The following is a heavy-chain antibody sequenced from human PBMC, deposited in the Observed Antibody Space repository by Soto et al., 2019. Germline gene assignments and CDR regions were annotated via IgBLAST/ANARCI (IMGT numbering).Heavy chain of an antibody. D-gene: IGHD1-1*01. J-gene: IGHJ4*02. CDR2: ISSTTNYI. CDR1: GFTFRRDS. Sequence: VESLRLSCAASGFTFRRDSMHWVRQAPGKGLEWVSSISSTTNYIYYADSMKGRFTVSRDNAKNSVYLDRNSLSAEDTAVYYCARESEDLTSNVDYWGQGT. CDR3: ARESEDLTSNVDY. V-gene: IGHV3-21*01.